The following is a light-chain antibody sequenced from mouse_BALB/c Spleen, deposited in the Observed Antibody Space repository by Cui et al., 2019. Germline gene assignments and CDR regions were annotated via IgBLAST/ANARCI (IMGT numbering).Light chain of an antibody. CDR1: SRVRY. V-gene: IGKV4-68*01. Sequence: QIVLTQSASLVSASPGEKVTMPCSARSRVRYMYWYQQHPRASPQPRIYHTSTLAPGVPARWRGSGWGSSYSLTSSSREGEDGATYYYQQWSSNPYTFGGGTKLEIK. CDR2: HTS. CDR3: QQWSSNPYT. J-gene: IGKJ2*01.